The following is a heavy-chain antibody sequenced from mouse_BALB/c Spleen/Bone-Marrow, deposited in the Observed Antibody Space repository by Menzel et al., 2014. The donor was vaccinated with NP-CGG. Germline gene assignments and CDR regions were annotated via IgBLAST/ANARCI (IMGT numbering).Heavy chain of an antibody. Sequence: VQLQQSGAELARPGASVKMSCKASGYTFTSYTIHWVRQRPGQGLEWIGYINPTSGXTNYNQKFKDKATLTADKSSRTAYIQLTSLTSEDSAAYYCSVRVYKYDECWYFDVWGAGTTVTVSS. J-gene: IGHJ1*01. CDR1: GYTFTSYT. V-gene: IGHV1-4*01. CDR2: INPTSGXT. D-gene: IGHD2-14*01. CDR3: SVRVYKYDECWYFDV.